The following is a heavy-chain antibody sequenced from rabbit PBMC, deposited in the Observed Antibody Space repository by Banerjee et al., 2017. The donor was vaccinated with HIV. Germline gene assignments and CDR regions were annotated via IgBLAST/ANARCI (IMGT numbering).Heavy chain of an antibody. Sequence: QSLEESGGDLVKPGASLTLSCKASGFDFSSYYMSWVRQAPGKGLEWIGIIYGGSGSTDYASWVNGRFTISSDNAQNTVDLQMNSLTAADTATYFCARDNTASGAYEFDLWGQGTLVTVS. D-gene: IGHD1-1*01. J-gene: IGHJ4*01. CDR3: ARDNTASGAYEFDL. V-gene: IGHV1S7*01. CDR1: GFDFSSYY. CDR2: IYGGSGST.